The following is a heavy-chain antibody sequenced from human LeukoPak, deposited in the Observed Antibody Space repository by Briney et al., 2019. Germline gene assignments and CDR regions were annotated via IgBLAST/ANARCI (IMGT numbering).Heavy chain of an antibody. CDR3: ASSYYYGSGSYYIDAFDI. Sequence: SETLSLTCSVSGGSISNYYWSWIRQPPGKGLEWIGYIYYSGSTNYNPSLKSRVTMSVDTSKNQFSLKMSSVTAADTAIYYCASSYYYGSGSYYIDAFDIWGQGTMVTVSS. CDR1: GGSISNYY. D-gene: IGHD3-10*01. J-gene: IGHJ3*02. V-gene: IGHV4-59*01. CDR2: IYYSGST.